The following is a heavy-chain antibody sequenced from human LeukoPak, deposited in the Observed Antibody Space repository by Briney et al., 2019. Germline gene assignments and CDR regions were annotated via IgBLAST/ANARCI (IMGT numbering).Heavy chain of an antibody. D-gene: IGHD4-17*01. Sequence: PGGSLRLSCAASGFTFDDYAMHWVRQAPGKGLEWVSGISWSSGSIGYADSVKGRFTISRDNSKNTLYLQMNSLRAEDTAVYYCARDNGDYVWFDYFDYWGQGTLVTVSS. J-gene: IGHJ4*02. V-gene: IGHV3-9*01. CDR2: ISWSSGSI. CDR3: ARDNGDYVWFDYFDY. CDR1: GFTFDDYA.